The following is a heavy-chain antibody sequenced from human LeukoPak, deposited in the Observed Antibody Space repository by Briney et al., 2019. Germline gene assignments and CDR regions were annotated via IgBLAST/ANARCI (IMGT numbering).Heavy chain of an antibody. CDR3: ATIRPGGSYPIY. CDR2: IYYSGST. CDR1: GGFISSYY. V-gene: IGHV4-59*01. D-gene: IGHD1-26*01. J-gene: IGHJ4*02. Sequence: PSETLSLTCTVSGGFISSYYWSWIRQPPGKGLEWIGYIYYSGSTNYNPSLKSRVTISVDTSKNQFSLKLSSVTAADTAVYYCATIRPGGSYPIYWGQGTLVTVSS.